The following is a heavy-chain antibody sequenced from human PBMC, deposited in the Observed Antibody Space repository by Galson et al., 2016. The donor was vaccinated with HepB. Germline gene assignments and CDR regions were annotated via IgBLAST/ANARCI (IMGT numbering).Heavy chain of an antibody. CDR2: IYHGGST. V-gene: IGHV4-4*02. D-gene: IGHD3-10*01. CDR1: GGSISSGNW. Sequence: SETLSLTCAVSGGSISSGNWWSWVRQPPGKGLEWIGDIYHGGSTNYNPSLKSRVTISVDKSKNQFSLKLSSVTAADTAVYYCARDQAGYYGSGNYYGMDVWGQGTPVTVSS. CDR3: ARDQAGYYGSGNYYGMDV. J-gene: IGHJ6*02.